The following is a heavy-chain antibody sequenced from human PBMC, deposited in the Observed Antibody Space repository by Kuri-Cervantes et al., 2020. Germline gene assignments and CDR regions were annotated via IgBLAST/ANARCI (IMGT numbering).Heavy chain of an antibody. D-gene: IGHD2-21*02. CDR3: ARVTASWGSDYYYYMDV. CDR1: GYTFTSYY. V-gene: IGHV1-46*01. CDR2: INPSGGST. J-gene: IGHJ6*03. Sequence: ASVKVSCKASGYTFTSYYMHWVRQAPGQGLEWMGIINPSGGSTSYAQKFQGRVTMTRDTSTSTVYMELSSLRSEDTAVYYCARVTASWGSDYYYYMDVWGKGTTVTVSS.